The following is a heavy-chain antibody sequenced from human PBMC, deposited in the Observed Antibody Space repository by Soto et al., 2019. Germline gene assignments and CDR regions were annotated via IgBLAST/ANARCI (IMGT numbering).Heavy chain of an antibody. D-gene: IGHD1-26*01. CDR2: IKSGADGGTE. CDR3: ATLGGNLCAFDY. J-gene: IGHJ4*02. V-gene: IGHV3-15*01. Sequence: EVQLVESGGGLVKPGGSLRLSCAASGFTFSNAWMSWVRQAPGKGLEWVGRIKSGADGGTEDHAAPVKGRFAISRDESKNTLYLQMNSLKTEDTDVYYCATLGGNLCAFDYCGQGTLVTVSS. CDR1: GFTFSNAW.